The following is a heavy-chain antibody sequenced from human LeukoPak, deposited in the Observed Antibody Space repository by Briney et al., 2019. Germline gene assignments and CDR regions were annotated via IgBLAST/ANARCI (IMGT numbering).Heavy chain of an antibody. CDR1: GFTLSSYT. CDR2: ISSGGST. J-gene: IGHJ4*02. CDR3: AKGGVMGARETDY. Sequence: GGSLRLSCAASGFTLSSYTMGWVRQAPGKGLEWVSTISSGGSTYYPDSMKGRFTISRDNSKNTPYLQMNSLRGEDTAVYYCAKGGVMGARETDYWGQGTLVTVSS. V-gene: IGHV3-23*01. D-gene: IGHD2-8*01.